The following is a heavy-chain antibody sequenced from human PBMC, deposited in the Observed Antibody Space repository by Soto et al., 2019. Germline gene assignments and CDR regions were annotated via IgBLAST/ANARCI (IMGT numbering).Heavy chain of an antibody. Sequence: GESLKISCKGSGYSFTSYWIGWVRQMPGKGLEWMGIIYPGDSDTRYSPSFQGQVTISADKSISTAYLQWSSLKASDTATYYCARRDTFPHYGMDVWGQGTTVTVSS. D-gene: IGHD3-16*01. V-gene: IGHV5-51*01. CDR3: ARRDTFPHYGMDV. CDR2: IYPGDSDT. CDR1: GYSFTSYW. J-gene: IGHJ6*02.